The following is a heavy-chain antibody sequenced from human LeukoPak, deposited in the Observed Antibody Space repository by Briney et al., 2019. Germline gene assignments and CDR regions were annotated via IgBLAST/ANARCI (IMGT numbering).Heavy chain of an antibody. V-gene: IGHV4-39*01. CDR3: ARQGRYDFWSGQTVDY. CDR2: IYYSGST. Sequence: SETLSLTCTVSGGSISSSSYYWGWIRQPPGKGLEWIGCIYYSGSTYYNPSLKSRVTISVDTSKNQFSPKLSSVTAADTAVYYCARQGRYDFWSGQTVDYWGQGTLVTVSS. CDR1: GGSISSSSYY. J-gene: IGHJ4*02. D-gene: IGHD3-3*01.